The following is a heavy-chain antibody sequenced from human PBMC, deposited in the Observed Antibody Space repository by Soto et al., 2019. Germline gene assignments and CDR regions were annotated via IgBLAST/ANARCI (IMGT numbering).Heavy chain of an antibody. CDR2: ISSSSSYI. V-gene: IGHV3-21*01. CDR1: GFTFSSYS. Sequence: GGSLRLSCAASGFTFSSYSMNWVRQAPGKGLEWVSSISSSSSYIYYADSVKGRFTISRDNAKNSLYLQMNSLRAEDTAVYYCARDDASYAFDIWGQGTMVTVSS. J-gene: IGHJ3*02. CDR3: ARDDASYAFDI.